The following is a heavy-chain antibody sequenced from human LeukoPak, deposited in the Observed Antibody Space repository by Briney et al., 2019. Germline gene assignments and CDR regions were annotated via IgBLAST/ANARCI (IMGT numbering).Heavy chain of an antibody. CDR3: GTDSSVNYYGMDV. CDR2: IKQDGSEK. V-gene: IGHV3-7*01. CDR1: GFTLSSYW. D-gene: IGHD3-22*01. Sequence: GSLRLSSAASGFTLSSYWMSFVRQAPRKGLEWVSNIKQDGSEKYYVASVKGLFTISRDNDKKSLYLQMNSLRAEDTAVYYCGTDSSVNYYGMDVWGQGTTVTVSS. J-gene: IGHJ6*02.